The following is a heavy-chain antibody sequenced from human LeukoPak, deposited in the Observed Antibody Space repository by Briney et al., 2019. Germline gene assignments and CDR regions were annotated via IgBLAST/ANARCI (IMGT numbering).Heavy chain of an antibody. CDR2: IWYDGSNK. V-gene: IGHV3-33*01. D-gene: IGHD3-22*01. Sequence: GGSLRLSCAASGFTFSSYGMHWVRQAPGKGLEWVAVIWYDGSNKYYADSVKGRFAISRDNSKNTLYLQMNSLRAEDTAVYYCARDWAVTYYYDSSGYNYFDYWGQGTLVTVSS. CDR1: GFTFSSYG. CDR3: ARDWAVTYYYDSSGYNYFDY. J-gene: IGHJ4*02.